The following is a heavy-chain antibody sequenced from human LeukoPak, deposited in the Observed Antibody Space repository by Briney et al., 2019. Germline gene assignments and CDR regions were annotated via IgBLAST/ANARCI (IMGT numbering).Heavy chain of an antibody. CDR3: ARGILTRGAPGYSSGWYVN. J-gene: IGHJ4*02. CDR1: GGSFRGYY. V-gene: IGHV4-34*01. CDR2: INHSGST. Sequence: EPSETLSLTCAVYGGSFRGYYWSWIRQPPGKGLEWIGEINHSGSTNYNPSLKSRVTISVDTSKNQFSLKLSSVTAADTAVYYCARGILTRGAPGYSSGWYVNWGQGTLVTVSS. D-gene: IGHD6-19*01.